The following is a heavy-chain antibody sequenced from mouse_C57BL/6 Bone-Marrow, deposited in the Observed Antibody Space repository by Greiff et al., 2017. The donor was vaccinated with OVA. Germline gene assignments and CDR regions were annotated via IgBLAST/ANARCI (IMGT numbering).Heavy chain of an antibody. D-gene: IGHD1-1*02. Sequence: VKLQQPGAELVKPGASVKLSCKASGYTFTSYWMHWVKQRPGQGLEWIGMIHPNSGSTNYNEKFKSKATLTVDKSSSTAYMQLSSLTSEDSAVYYCARSGGTPAWFAYWGQGTLVTVSA. J-gene: IGHJ3*01. CDR2: IHPNSGST. V-gene: IGHV1-64*01. CDR3: ARSGGTPAWFAY. CDR1: GYTFTSYW.